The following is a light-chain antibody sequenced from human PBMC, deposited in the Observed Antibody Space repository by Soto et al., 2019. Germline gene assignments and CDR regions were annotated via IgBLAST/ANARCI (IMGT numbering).Light chain of an antibody. J-gene: IGLJ2*01. CDR1: SSDVGDNY. CDR3: SAYTSSSTVV. CDR2: EVT. Sequence: QSALAQPPSASGSPGQSVTISCTGTSSDVGDNYVSWYQQHLGKAPKLIIYEVTLRPSGVPDRFSGSKSGNTASLTVSGREADDEADYYCSAYTSSSTVVFGGGTQLTVL. V-gene: IGLV2-8*01.